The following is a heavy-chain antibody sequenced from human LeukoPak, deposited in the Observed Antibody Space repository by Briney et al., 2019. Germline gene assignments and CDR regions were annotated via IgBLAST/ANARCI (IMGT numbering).Heavy chain of an antibody. D-gene: IGHD5-24*01. CDR1: GYTSTSYY. CDR3: ARPPGRDGYNRYDH. J-gene: IGHJ4*02. V-gene: IGHV1-2*02. CDR2: IDPNSGNT. Sequence: ASVKVSCKASGYTSTSYYMHWVRQAPGQGLEWMGWIDPNSGNTNYAQKFQGRVTMTRDTSISATYMELSRLRSDDTAVYYCARPPGRDGYNRYDHWGQGALVTVSS.